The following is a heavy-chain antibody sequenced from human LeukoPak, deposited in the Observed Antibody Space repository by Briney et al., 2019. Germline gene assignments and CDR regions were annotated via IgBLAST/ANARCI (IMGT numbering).Heavy chain of an antibody. D-gene: IGHD6-13*01. J-gene: IGHJ1*01. CDR2: IYYSGST. CDR1: GGSISSSSYY. CDR3: ARDVARGSSWSAEYFQH. Sequence: KPSETLSLTCTVSGGSISSSSYYWGWIRQPPGKGLEWIGSIYYSGSTYYNPSLKSRVTISVDTSKNQFSLKLSSVTAADTAVYYCARDVARGSSWSAEYFQHWGQGTLVTVSS. V-gene: IGHV4-39*07.